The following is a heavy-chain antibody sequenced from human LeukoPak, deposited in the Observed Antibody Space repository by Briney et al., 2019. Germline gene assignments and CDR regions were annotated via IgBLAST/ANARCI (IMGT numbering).Heavy chain of an antibody. Sequence: GGSLRLSCAASGFSFSRYWMTWIRQVPGKGLEWVANIKGDGSEKYYVDSVKGRFSISRDNAKNSLYLQMSSLRVEDTAVYYCTRLMEKAASPYYYYYMDVWGKGTTVTVSS. CDR1: GFSFSRYW. V-gene: IGHV3-7*01. CDR2: IKGDGSEK. D-gene: IGHD2-8*01. CDR3: TRLMEKAASPYYYYYMDV. J-gene: IGHJ6*03.